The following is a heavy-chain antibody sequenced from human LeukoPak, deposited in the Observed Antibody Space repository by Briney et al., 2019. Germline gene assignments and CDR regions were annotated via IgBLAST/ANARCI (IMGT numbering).Heavy chain of an antibody. V-gene: IGHV3-74*01. D-gene: IGHD4-17*01. CDR3: VRDRTTVTVFDY. CDR2: ISTDGRTT. Sequence: PGGSLRLSCAASGFSFSNYWMHWVRQAPGKGLVWVSRISTDGRTTSHADSVEGRFTIYRDNAKNKVSLQMNSLRDEDTAVYYCVRDRTTVTVFDYWGQGTLVNVSS. CDR1: GFSFSNYW. J-gene: IGHJ4*02.